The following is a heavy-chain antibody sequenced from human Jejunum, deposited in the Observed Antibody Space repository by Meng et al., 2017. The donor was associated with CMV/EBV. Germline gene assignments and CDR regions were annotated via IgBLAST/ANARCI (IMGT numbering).Heavy chain of an antibody. CDR3: ARGFLNGYQPFDY. J-gene: IGHJ4*02. V-gene: IGHV1-69*12. CDR2: IIAIFKTP. CDR1: GGSVNNYA. Sequence: QVQLMQSGAEVKGPGSSMKVSCKSSGGSVNNYAFNWVRQAPGQGLEWMGGIIAIFKTPNYAQKFQGRLTITADASTGTSYMELTSLTSEDTAVYYCARGFLNGYQPFDYWGQGTLVTVSS. D-gene: IGHD5-24*01.